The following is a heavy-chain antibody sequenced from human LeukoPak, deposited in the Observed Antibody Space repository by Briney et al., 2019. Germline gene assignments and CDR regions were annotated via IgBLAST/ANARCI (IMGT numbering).Heavy chain of an antibody. Sequence: GGSLRLSCAASGFTFSSYEMNWVRQAPGMGLEWVSYISSSGSTIYYADSVKGRFTISRDNAKNSLYLQMNSLRAEDTAVYYCARDGLELWFGELLSDAFDIWGQGTMVTVSS. CDR2: ISSSGSTI. CDR3: ARDGLELWFGELLSDAFDI. D-gene: IGHD3-10*01. J-gene: IGHJ3*02. V-gene: IGHV3-48*03. CDR1: GFTFSSYE.